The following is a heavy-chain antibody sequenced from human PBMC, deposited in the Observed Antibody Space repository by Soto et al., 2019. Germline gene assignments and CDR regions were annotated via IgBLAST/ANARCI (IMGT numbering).Heavy chain of an antibody. CDR2: ISYDGSNK. D-gene: IGHD5-12*01. Sequence: PGGPLRLSCAASGFTFSSYGVHWVRQAPGKGLEWVAVISYDGSNKYYADSVKGRFTISRDNSKNTLYLQMNSLRAEDTAVYYCAKDQVDIVATILSSGGMDVWGQGTTVTVSS. CDR1: GFTFSSYG. J-gene: IGHJ6*02. CDR3: AKDQVDIVATILSSGGMDV. V-gene: IGHV3-30*18.